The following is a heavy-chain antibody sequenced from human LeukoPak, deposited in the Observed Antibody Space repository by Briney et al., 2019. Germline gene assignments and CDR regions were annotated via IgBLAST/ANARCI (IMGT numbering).Heavy chain of an antibody. CDR3: AKDSSEEGFYDY. J-gene: IGHJ4*02. CDR2: INSEGSST. V-gene: IGHV3-74*01. D-gene: IGHD2-15*01. CDR1: GFTFSSYA. Sequence: GGSLRLSCAASGFTFSSYAMNWVRQAPGKGPVWVSRINSEGSSTNYADSVKGRFTISRDNAKNTLYLQMNSLRAEDTAVYYCAKDSSEEGFYDYWGQGTLVTVSS.